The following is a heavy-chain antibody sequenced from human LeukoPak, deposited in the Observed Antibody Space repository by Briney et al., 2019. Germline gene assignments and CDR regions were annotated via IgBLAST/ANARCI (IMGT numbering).Heavy chain of an antibody. J-gene: IGHJ4*02. CDR1: GYTLTELS. D-gene: IGHD2-2*01. Sequence: ASVKVSCKVSGYTLTELSMHWVRQAPGKGLEWMGGFDPEDGETIYAQKFQGRVPMTEETSKDTAYMELSSLRFEDTAVYYCATYCSSTSCYPNRRYFDYWGQGTLVTVSS. CDR3: ATYCSSTSCYPNRRYFDY. CDR2: FDPEDGET. V-gene: IGHV1-24*01.